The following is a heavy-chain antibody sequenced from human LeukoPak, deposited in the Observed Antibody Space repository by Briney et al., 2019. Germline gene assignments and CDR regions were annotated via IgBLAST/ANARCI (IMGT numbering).Heavy chain of an antibody. CDR1: GYSFTSYW. CDR3: ARQTVGIGLIIIPFDY. D-gene: IGHD3/OR15-3a*01. Sequence: GESLKISCKGSGYSFTSYWIGWVRQMPGKGLEWMGIIYPGDSDTRYSPSFQGQVTISVDKSISTAYLQWGSLKASDSAMYYCARQTVGIGLIIIPFDYWGQGTLVTVSS. J-gene: IGHJ4*02. CDR2: IYPGDSDT. V-gene: IGHV5-51*01.